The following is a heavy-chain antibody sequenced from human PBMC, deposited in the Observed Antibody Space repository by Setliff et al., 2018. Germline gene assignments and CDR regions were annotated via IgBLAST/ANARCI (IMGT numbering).Heavy chain of an antibody. CDR2: IWDDGGNK. D-gene: IGHD2-15*01. V-gene: IGHV3-33*08. J-gene: IGHJ4*02. Sequence: LRLSCAASGFTFSSYRMHWVRQAPGKGLEWVAVIWDDGGNKYHADSVKGRFTISRDNSKNTLYLQMNSLRPEDTAVYYCARTCSGSGCYAGLESWGQGAPVTVSS. CDR3: ARTCSGSGCYAGLES. CDR1: GFTFSSYR.